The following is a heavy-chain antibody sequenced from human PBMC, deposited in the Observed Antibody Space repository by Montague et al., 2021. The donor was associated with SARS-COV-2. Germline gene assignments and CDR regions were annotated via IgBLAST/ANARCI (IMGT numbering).Heavy chain of an antibody. CDR2: INYGGST. V-gene: IGHV4-34*01. Sequence: SETLSLTCAVYGGSFSDYHWTWIRQSPGGGLEWIGQINYGGSTKYNPSLRSRVTISIDTSKNQFSLKLTSVTAADTAVYCCARGAPGYWGQGTLVTVPS. D-gene: IGHD1-1*01. J-gene: IGHJ4*02. CDR3: ARGAPGY. CDR1: GGSFSDYH.